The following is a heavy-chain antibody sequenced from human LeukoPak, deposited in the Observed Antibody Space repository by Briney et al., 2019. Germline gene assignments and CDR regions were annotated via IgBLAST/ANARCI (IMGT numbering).Heavy chain of an antibody. CDR2: ISASTSSI. Sequence: GGSLRLSCAVSGFTFSNAWMNWVRRAPGKGLEWVSYISASTSSIYYADSVKGRFTISRDIGKNSLYLQMNSLRAEDTAVYYCAASSGSGNYAYYFDYWGQGTLVTVSS. D-gene: IGHD3-22*01. CDR1: GFTFSNAW. J-gene: IGHJ4*02. CDR3: AASSGSGNYAYYFDY. V-gene: IGHV3-48*04.